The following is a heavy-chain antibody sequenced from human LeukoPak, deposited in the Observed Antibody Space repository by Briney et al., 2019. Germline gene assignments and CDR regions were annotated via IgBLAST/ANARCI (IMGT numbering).Heavy chain of an antibody. CDR3: ARVGQWFGELLPFDY. V-gene: IGHV3-48*03. D-gene: IGHD3-10*01. CDR1: GFTFSSYE. Sequence: GGSLRLSCAASGFTFSSYEMNWVRQAPGKGLEWVSYISSSGSTIYYADSVKGRFTISRDNAKNSLYLQMNSLRAEDTAVYYCARVGQWFGELLPFDYWGQGTLVTVSS. J-gene: IGHJ4*02. CDR2: ISSSGSTI.